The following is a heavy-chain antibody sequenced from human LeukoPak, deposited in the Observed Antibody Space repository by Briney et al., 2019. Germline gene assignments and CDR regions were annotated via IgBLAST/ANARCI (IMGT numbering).Heavy chain of an antibody. J-gene: IGHJ5*01. CDR2: MYYSGST. Sequence: PSETLSLTCTVSGGSISSSSYYWGWIRQPPGKGLEWIASMYYSGSTYYNPSLKSRFTISVDTSKNQYSRKLSFVSAADTAVYYCATYSSNLRCLDSWGQGTLVTVSS. D-gene: IGHD6-13*01. V-gene: IGHV4-39*01. CDR3: ATYSSNLRCLDS. CDR1: GGSISSSSYY.